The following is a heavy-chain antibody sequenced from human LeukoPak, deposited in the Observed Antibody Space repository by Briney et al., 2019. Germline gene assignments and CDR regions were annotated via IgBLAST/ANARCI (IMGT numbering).Heavy chain of an antibody. CDR3: ARDLMGLNPEDAFDI. D-gene: IGHD1-14*01. CDR2: ISAYNGNT. CDR1: GYTFTSYG. V-gene: IGHV1-18*01. J-gene: IGHJ3*02. Sequence: GASVKVSCKASGYTFTSYGISWVRQAPGQGLEWMGWISAYNGNTNYAQKLQGRVTMTTDTSTSTAYMELRSLRSDDTAVYYCARDLMGLNPEDAFDIWGQGTMVTVSS.